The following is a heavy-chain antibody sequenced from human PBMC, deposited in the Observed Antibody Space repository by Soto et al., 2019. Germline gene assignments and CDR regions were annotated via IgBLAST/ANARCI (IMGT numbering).Heavy chain of an antibody. V-gene: IGHV3-30*18. CDR3: AKEKGSYYDFWSGPDF. Sequence: QVQLVESGGGVVQPGRSLRLSCAASGFNFSNFAIHWVRQAPGKGLEWVALISYDGRSEYYADSVKGRFTISRDNAQNTLFLQMNSRRPEDTAVYYCAKEKGSYYDFWSGPDFWGQGTPVTVTS. CDR1: GFNFSNFA. D-gene: IGHD3-3*01. CDR2: ISYDGRSE. J-gene: IGHJ4*02.